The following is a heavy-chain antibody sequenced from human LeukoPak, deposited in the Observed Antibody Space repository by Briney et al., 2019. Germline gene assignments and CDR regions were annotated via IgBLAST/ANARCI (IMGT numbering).Heavy chain of an antibody. Sequence: ASVTVSCKASVYTFTSYDISWVRQAPGQGLEGMGWISAYNGNTNYAQKLQGRVTMTTDKSTSTAYMELRSLRSDDTAVYYCARVYSSGWYYYYFDYWGQGTLVTVSS. V-gene: IGHV1-18*01. D-gene: IGHD6-19*01. CDR2: ISAYNGNT. CDR3: ARVYSSGWYYYYFDY. CDR1: VYTFTSYD. J-gene: IGHJ4*02.